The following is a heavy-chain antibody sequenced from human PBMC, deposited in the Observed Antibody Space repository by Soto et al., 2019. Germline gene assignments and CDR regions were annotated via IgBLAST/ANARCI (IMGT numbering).Heavy chain of an antibody. J-gene: IGHJ6*02. Sequence: QVQLVQSGAEAKKPGASVKVSCKASGYTFTSYYMHWVRQAPGQGLEWMGIINPSGGSTSYAQKFQGRVTMTRDTSTSTVYMELSSLRSEDTTVYYCARRGSGWYHYYYGMDVWGQGTTVTVSS. D-gene: IGHD6-19*01. CDR1: GYTFTSYY. CDR2: INPSGGST. CDR3: ARRGSGWYHYYYGMDV. V-gene: IGHV1-46*03.